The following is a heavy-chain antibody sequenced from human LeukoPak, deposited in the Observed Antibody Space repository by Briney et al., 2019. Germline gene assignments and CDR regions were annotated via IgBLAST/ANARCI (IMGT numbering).Heavy chain of an antibody. CDR2: INPGSGGA. CDR1: GYRFTDYY. J-gene: IGHJ4*02. D-gene: IGHD3-16*02. V-gene: IGHV1-2*02. CDR3: ARSVTVMITFGGDIIRPPPFDY. Sequence: ASVKVSCKASGYRFTDYYMHWVRQAPGQGLEWVGWINPGSGGASYTQKFQGRVTMTRDTSINTVYMELNRLTSGDTAFYYCARSVTVMITFGGDIIRPPPFDYWGQGTLVTVSS.